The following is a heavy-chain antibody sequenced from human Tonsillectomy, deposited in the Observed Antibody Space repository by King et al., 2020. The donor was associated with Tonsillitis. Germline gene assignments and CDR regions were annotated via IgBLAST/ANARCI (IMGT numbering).Heavy chain of an antibody. CDR2: ITTSSTYI. Sequence: VQLVESGGGLVEPGGSLTLSCAGSGFTFSSYGMNWVRQAPGKGLEWVSSITTSSTYIYYADSVKGRFTISRDNAKNLLYLQMGSLKAEDTALYYCARYLRKQWLSGDAFDIWGQGTMVTVSS. V-gene: IGHV3-21*06. J-gene: IGHJ3*02. CDR3: ARYLRKQWLSGDAFDI. CDR1: GFTFSSYG. D-gene: IGHD6-19*01.